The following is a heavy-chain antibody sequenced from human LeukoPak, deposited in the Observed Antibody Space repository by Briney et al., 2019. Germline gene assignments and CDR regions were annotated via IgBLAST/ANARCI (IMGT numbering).Heavy chain of an antibody. CDR3: ARSSLAVAGSVFDY. CDR1: GNTFTSNY. Sequence: ASVKVSCKASGNTFTSNYMHWVRQAPGQGLEWMGWISTYNGNTHYAQKLQGRVTMTTDTSTSTAYMELRSLRSDDTAVYYCARSSLAVAGSVFDYWGQGTLVTVSS. D-gene: IGHD6-19*01. CDR2: ISTYNGNT. J-gene: IGHJ4*02. V-gene: IGHV1-18*04.